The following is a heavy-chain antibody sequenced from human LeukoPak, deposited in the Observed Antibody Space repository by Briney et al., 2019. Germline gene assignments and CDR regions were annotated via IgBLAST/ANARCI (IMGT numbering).Heavy chain of an antibody. Sequence: SGTLSLTCTVSGGSISSYYWSWIRQPPGKGLEWIGYIYYSGSTNYNPSLKSRVTISVDTSKNQFSLKLSSVTAADTAVYYCARQVGKDEMATTHFDYWGQGTLVTVSS. CDR3: ARQVGKDEMATTHFDY. CDR1: GGSISSYY. D-gene: IGHD5-24*01. J-gene: IGHJ4*02. CDR2: IYYSGST. V-gene: IGHV4-59*08.